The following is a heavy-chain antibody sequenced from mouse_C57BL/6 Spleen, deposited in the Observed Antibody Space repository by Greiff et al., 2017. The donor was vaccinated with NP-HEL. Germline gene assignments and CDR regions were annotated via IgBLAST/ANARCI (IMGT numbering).Heavy chain of an antibody. J-gene: IGHJ1*03. Sequence: QVQLQQSGAELMKPGASVKLSCKATGYTFTGYWIEWVKQRPGHGLEWIGEILPGSGSTNYNEKFKGKATFTADTSSNTAYMQLSSLTTEDSAIYYCASPVTTVVATPWYFDVWGTGTTVTVSS. CDR1: GYTFTGYW. CDR3: ASPVTTVVATPWYFDV. D-gene: IGHD1-1*01. CDR2: ILPGSGST. V-gene: IGHV1-9*01.